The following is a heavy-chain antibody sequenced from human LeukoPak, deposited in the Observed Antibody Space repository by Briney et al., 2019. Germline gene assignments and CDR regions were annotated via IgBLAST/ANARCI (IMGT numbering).Heavy chain of an antibody. J-gene: IGHJ3*02. D-gene: IGHD3-22*01. Sequence: GASVKVSCKVSGYTLTELSMHWVRQAPGKGLEWMGGFDPEDGETIYAQKFQGRVTLTEDTSTDTAYMELSSLRSEDTAVYYCATDINYDSSGYSAFDIWGQGTMVTVSS. CDR1: GYTLTELS. CDR2: FDPEDGET. CDR3: ATDINYDSSGYSAFDI. V-gene: IGHV1-24*01.